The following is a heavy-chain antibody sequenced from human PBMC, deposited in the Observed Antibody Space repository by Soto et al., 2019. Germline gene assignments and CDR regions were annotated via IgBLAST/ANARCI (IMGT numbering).Heavy chain of an antibody. J-gene: IGHJ6*02. V-gene: IGHV4-61*01. CDR1: GGSVRSSSYY. Sequence: SETLSLTCTVSGGSVRSSSYYWSWIRQPPGKGLEWIGYIYHSGSTNYNPSLKSRVTISIDTSKNQFSLKLSSVTAADTAVYYCARVDIVLVPAARPRYYGMDVWGQGTTVTVS. CDR3: ARVDIVLVPAARPRYYGMDV. D-gene: IGHD2-2*03. CDR2: IYHSGST.